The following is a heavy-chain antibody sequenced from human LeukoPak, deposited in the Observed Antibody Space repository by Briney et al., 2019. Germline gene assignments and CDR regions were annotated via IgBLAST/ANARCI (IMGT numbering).Heavy chain of an antibody. Sequence: ASVRVSCKASGYTFTSYGISWVRQAPGRGLEWMGWISAYNGNTNYAQKLQGRVTMTTDTSTSTAYMELRSLRSDDTAVYYCARGHTYYDFWSGLIEYYFDYWGQGTLVTVSS. V-gene: IGHV1-18*01. CDR3: ARGHTYYDFWSGLIEYYFDY. J-gene: IGHJ4*02. CDR1: GYTFTSYG. CDR2: ISAYNGNT. D-gene: IGHD3-3*01.